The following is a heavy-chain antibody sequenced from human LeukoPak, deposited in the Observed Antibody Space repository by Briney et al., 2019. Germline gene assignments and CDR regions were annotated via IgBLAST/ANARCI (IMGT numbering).Heavy chain of an antibody. CDR2: IKQDGSEK. CDR1: GFTFSSYW. D-gene: IGHD6-19*01. Sequence: GGSLKLSCAASGFTFSSYWMSWVRQAPGKGLEWVANIKQDGSEKYYVDSVKGRFTISRDNAKNSLYLQMNSLRAEDTAVYYCARDGDSSGWYKYFDYWGQGTLVTVSS. CDR3: ARDGDSSGWYKYFDY. J-gene: IGHJ4*02. V-gene: IGHV3-7*01.